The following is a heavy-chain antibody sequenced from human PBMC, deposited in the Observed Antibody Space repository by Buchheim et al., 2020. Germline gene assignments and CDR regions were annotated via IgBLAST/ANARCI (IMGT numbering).Heavy chain of an antibody. CDR3: ARMGEDSSGWFWERSYFDY. Sequence: EVQLVESGGGLVKPGGSLRLSCAASGFTFSSYSMNWVRQAPGKGLEWVSSISSSSSYIYYADSVKGRFTISRDNAKNSLYLQMNSLRAEDTAVYYCARMGEDSSGWFWERSYFDYWGQGTL. CDR2: ISSSSSYI. CDR1: GFTFSSYS. D-gene: IGHD6-19*01. V-gene: IGHV3-21*01. J-gene: IGHJ4*02.